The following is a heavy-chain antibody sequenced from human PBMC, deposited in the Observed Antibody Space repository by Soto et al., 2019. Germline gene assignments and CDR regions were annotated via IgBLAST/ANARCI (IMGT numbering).Heavy chain of an antibody. V-gene: IGHV3-15*07. CDR2: IKSKTDGGTT. CDR3: STDSEGPIVGATTSSFSFAFDI. CDR1: SVSNAW. J-gene: IGHJ3*02. D-gene: IGHD1-26*01. Sequence: SVSNAWMNWVRQAPGKGLEWVGRIKSKTDGGTTDYAAPVKGRFTISRDDSKNTLYLQMNSLKTEDTAVYYCSTDSEGPIVGATTSSFSFAFDIWGQGTMVTVSS.